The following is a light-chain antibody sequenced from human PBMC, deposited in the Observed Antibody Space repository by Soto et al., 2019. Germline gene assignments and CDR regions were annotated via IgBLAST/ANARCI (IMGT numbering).Light chain of an antibody. J-gene: IGLJ1*01. Sequence: QSVLTQPPSVSGAPGQRVTISCTGSSSNIGAGYDAHWYQHLPGTAPKLLIYSNTNRPSGVPDRFSGSKSGTSASLAITGLQAEDEADYYCQSYDSSLSIYVFGSGTK. V-gene: IGLV1-40*01. CDR1: SSNIGAGYD. CDR2: SNT. CDR3: QSYDSSLSIYV.